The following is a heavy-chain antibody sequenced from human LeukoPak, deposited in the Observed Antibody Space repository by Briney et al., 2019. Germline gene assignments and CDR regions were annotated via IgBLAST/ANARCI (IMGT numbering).Heavy chain of an antibody. D-gene: IGHD6-25*01. J-gene: IGHJ4*02. Sequence: PGGSLTLSCAASGFAFNDFAMYWVRQAPGKGLDWVALIRRDGSHKYYAHSIKGRFTISRDNPKNTLYLQMSSLRAEDTAVYYCAKSSIMFAAGRLGSIDFWGQGTLVTVSS. CDR2: IRRDGSHK. V-gene: IGHV3-30*02. CDR1: GFAFNDFA. CDR3: AKSSIMFAAGRLGSIDF.